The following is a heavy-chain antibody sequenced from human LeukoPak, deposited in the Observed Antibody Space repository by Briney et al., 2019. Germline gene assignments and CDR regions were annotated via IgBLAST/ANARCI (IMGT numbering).Heavy chain of an antibody. CDR3: TRGPRGSSWYGDY. V-gene: IGHV3-49*03. D-gene: IGHD6-13*01. CDR2: IKSKAYGGTP. Sequence: GGSLLLSCTASGFTFGYYAMSWFRQAPGMGLEWVGFIKSKAYGGTPEYAASVKGRFTISRDDSKAIAYLQMSSLKTEDTAIYYCTRGPRGSSWYGDYWGQGTLLTVSS. J-gene: IGHJ4*02. CDR1: GFTFGYYA.